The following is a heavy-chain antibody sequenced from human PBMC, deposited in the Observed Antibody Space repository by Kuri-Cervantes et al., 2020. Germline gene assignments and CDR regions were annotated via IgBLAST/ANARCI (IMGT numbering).Heavy chain of an antibody. CDR1: GFTFSSYA. CDR3: ARPGGYCSGGSCYVAAFDI. D-gene: IGHD2-15*01. J-gene: IGHJ3*02. Sequence: GGSLRLSCAASGFTFSSYAMHWVRQAPGKGLEWVAVISYDGSNKYYADSVKGRFTISRDNSKNTLYLQMNSLRAEDTAVYYCARPGGYCSGGSCYVAAFDIWGQGTMVTVSS. V-gene: IGHV3-30-3*01. CDR2: ISYDGSNK.